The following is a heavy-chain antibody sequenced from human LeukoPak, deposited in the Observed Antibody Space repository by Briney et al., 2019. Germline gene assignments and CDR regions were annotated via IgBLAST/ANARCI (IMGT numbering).Heavy chain of an antibody. CDR3: ARSASSGEFDY. CDR2: INPSGGST. V-gene: IGHV1-46*01. D-gene: IGHD2-15*01. CDR1: GYTFTSYY. Sequence: GASVKVSCKASGYTFTSYYIHWVRQAHGQGLEWMGIINPSGGSTSYAQKFQGRVTMTRDTSTSTVYMELSSLRSEDTAVYYCARSASSGEFDYWGQGTLVTVSS. J-gene: IGHJ4*02.